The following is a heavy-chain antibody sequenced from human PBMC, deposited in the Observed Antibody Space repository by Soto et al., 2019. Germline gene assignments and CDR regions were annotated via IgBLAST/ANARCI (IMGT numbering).Heavy chain of an antibody. J-gene: IGHJ3*02. V-gene: IGHV1-46*03. CDR1: GYTFTSYY. CDR3: ARVDYMITFGGVIVSGAFDI. Sequence: ASLKVSCKASGYTFTSYYMHWVRQAPGQGLEWMGIINPSGGSTSYAQKFQGRVTMTRDTSTSTVYMELSSLRSEDTAVYYCARVDYMITFGGVIVSGAFDIWGQGTMVTVS. D-gene: IGHD3-16*02. CDR2: INPSGGST.